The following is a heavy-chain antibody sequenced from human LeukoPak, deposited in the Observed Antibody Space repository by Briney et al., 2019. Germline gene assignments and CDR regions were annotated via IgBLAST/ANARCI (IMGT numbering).Heavy chain of an antibody. J-gene: IGHJ3*02. CDR3: ARVSHTKGNAFDI. CDR1: GGSISSYY. CDR2: IYYSGST. D-gene: IGHD1-1*01. V-gene: IGHV4-59*01. Sequence: SETLSLTCTVSGGSISSYYWSWIRQPPGKGLEWIGYIYYSGSTNYNPSLKSRVTISVDTSKNQFSLKLSSVTAADTAVYYCARVSHTKGNAFDIWGQGTMVTASS.